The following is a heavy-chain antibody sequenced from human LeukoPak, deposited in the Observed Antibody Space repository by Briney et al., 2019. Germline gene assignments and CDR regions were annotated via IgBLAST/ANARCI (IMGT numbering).Heavy chain of an antibody. Sequence: SETLSLTCTVSGGSISSYYWSWIRQPPGKGLEWIGYIYYSGSTNYNPSLKSRVTISVDTSKNQFSLKLTSVTAADTAVYSCARHTMVRGVSYWGQGTLVTVSS. CDR1: GGSISSYY. D-gene: IGHD3-10*01. V-gene: IGHV4-59*08. CDR2: IYYSGST. CDR3: ARHTMVRGVSY. J-gene: IGHJ4*02.